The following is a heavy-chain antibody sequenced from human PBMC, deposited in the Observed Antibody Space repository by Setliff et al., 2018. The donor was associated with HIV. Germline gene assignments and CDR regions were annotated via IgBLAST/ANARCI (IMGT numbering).Heavy chain of an antibody. CDR1: GYTFPGSY. D-gene: IGHD2-15*01. V-gene: IGHV1-2*02. CDR3: ARSYCSGGSCYGYDAFDI. CDR2: INPNSGGT. Sequence: ASVKVSCKTSGYTFPGSYMHWVRLAPGQGLEWMGWINPNSGGTNYAQKFQGRVTMTRDTSISTAYMELSRLRSDDTAVYYCARSYCSGGSCYGYDAFDIWGQGTMVTVSS. J-gene: IGHJ3*02.